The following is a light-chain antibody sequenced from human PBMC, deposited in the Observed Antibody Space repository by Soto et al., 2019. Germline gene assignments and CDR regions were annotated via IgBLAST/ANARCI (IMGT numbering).Light chain of an antibody. J-gene: IGKJ2*01. Sequence: EIVLTHSPGTLSLSPGERATLSCRASQSVSSSYLAWYQQKPGQAPRPLIYGASSRATGIPDRFSGSGSGTDFTLTISRLEPEDFAVYYCLQYGSSPYTFGQGTKLDIK. V-gene: IGKV3-20*01. CDR3: LQYGSSPYT. CDR2: GAS. CDR1: QSVSSSY.